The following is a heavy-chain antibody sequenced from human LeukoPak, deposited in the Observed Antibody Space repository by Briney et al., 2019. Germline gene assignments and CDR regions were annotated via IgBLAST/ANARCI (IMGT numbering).Heavy chain of an antibody. D-gene: IGHD3-9*01. V-gene: IGHV4-34*01. J-gene: IGHJ6*03. CDR2: INHSGST. CDR3: ARLIPYYDILTGYSANYYYMDV. CDR1: SGSFSGYY. Sequence: SETLSLTCAVYSGSFSGYYWSWIRQPPGKGLEWIGEINHSGSTNYNPSLKSRVTISVDTSKNQFSLKLSSVTAADTAVYYCARLIPYYDILTGYSANYYYMDVWGKGTTVTISS.